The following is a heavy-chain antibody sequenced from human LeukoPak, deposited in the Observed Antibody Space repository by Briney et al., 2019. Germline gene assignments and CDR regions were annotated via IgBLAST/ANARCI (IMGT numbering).Heavy chain of an antibody. CDR2: IYTSGST. D-gene: IGHD1-26*01. CDR1: GGSISSYY. V-gene: IGHV4-4*07. J-gene: IGHJ4*02. CDR3: ARAYEESGSYYPFDY. Sequence: PSETLSLTCTVSGGSISSYYWSWIRQPAGKGLEWIGRIYTSGSTNYNPSLKSRVTMSVDTSKNQFSLKLSSVTAADTAVYYCARAYEESGSYYPFDYWGQGTLVTVSS.